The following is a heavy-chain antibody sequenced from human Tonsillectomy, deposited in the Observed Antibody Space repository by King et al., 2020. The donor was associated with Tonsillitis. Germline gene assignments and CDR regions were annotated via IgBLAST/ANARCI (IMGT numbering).Heavy chain of an antibody. CDR3: AKGITYSDY. D-gene: IGHD1-14*01. CDR2: IIGRGGYT. CDR1: GFPFSSYA. Sequence: VQLVESGGGLVQPGGSLRLSCAASGFPFSSYAMSWVRQAPGKGLEWVSAIIGRGGYTYYPDSVKARFPLSRDNSKNTLYLQMNSLRAEDTAVYYCAKGITYSDYWGQGTLVTVSS. V-gene: IGHV3-23*04. J-gene: IGHJ4*02.